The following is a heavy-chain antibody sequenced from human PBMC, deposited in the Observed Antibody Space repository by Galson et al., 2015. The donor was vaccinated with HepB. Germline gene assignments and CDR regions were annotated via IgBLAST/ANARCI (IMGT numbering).Heavy chain of an antibody. CDR1: GFTFNSHS. J-gene: IGHJ4*02. CDR3: ARGGGGFDY. Sequence: SLRLSCAASGFTFNSHSMSWVRQSPGKGLEWVSCINHSGLYVTHADSVKGRLTISRDDAKNSLYLQMNSLTVEDTAVYYCARGGGGFDYWGQGTLVTVSS. V-gene: IGHV3-21*01. CDR2: INHSGLYV. D-gene: IGHD3-16*01.